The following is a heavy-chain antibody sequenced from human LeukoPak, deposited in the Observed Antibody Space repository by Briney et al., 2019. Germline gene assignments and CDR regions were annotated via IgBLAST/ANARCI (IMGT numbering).Heavy chain of an antibody. CDR3: ARVLSSVWDSSGYQEAGFDY. CDR2: IYYSGST. Sequence: ASETLSLTCAVSGGSISSGGYYWSWIRQHPGKGLEWIGYIYYSGSTYYNPSLKSRVTISVDTSKNQFSLKLSSVTAADTAVYYCARVLSSVWDSSGYQEAGFDYWGQGTLVTVSS. CDR1: GGSISSGGYY. V-gene: IGHV4-31*11. J-gene: IGHJ4*02. D-gene: IGHD3-22*01.